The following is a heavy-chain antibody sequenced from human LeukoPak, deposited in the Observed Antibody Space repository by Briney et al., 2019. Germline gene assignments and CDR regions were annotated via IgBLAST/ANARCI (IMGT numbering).Heavy chain of an antibody. CDR1: GFTFSSYG. V-gene: IGHV3-30*18. D-gene: IGHD3-22*01. Sequence: QAGGSLRLSCAASGFTFSSYGMHWVRQAPGKGLEWVAVISYDGSNKYYADSVKGRFTISRDNSKNTLYLQMNSLRAEDTAVYYCAKDPLSINSGYHYVPCFQHWGQGTLVTVSS. J-gene: IGHJ1*01. CDR2: ISYDGSNK. CDR3: AKDPLSINSGYHYVPCFQH.